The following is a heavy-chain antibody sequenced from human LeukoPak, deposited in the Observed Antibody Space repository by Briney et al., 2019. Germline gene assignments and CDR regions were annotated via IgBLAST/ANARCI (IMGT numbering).Heavy chain of an antibody. Sequence: GGSLRLSCAASGFTFNTHIMNWVRQAPGKGLEWVSTISGGGGSTYYADSVKGRFTISRDNSKNTLYLQVNSLRAEDTAVYYCAKGGKWDVTPFDYWGQGTLVTVSS. CDR1: GFTFNTHI. V-gene: IGHV3-23*01. CDR2: ISGGGGST. J-gene: IGHJ4*02. D-gene: IGHD1-26*01. CDR3: AKGGKWDVTPFDY.